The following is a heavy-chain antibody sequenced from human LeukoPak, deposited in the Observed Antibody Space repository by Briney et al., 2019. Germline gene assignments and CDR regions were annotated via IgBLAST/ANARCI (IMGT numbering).Heavy chain of an antibody. CDR2: ISGSGGGT. V-gene: IGHV3-23*01. D-gene: IGHD3-10*01. CDR3: ARELFDFDY. J-gene: IGHJ4*02. CDR1: GFTFSSYA. Sequence: GGSLRLSCAASGFTFSSYAMSRVRQAPGKGLEWVSAISGSGGGTYYADSVKGRFTISRDNSKNTLYLQMNSLRAEDTAIYYCARELFDFDYWGQGTLVTVSS.